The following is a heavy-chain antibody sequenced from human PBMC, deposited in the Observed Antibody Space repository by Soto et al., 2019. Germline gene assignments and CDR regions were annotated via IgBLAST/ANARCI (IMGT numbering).Heavy chain of an antibody. D-gene: IGHD2-15*01. Sequence: SETLSLTCSVSGGSISSYYWSWIRQPAGKGLEWIGRIYTSGSTNYNPSLKSRVTMSVDTSKNQFSLKLSSVTAADTAVYYCARDGVAVVAATPDYYYGMDVWGQGTTVTVS. J-gene: IGHJ6*02. CDR1: GGSISSYY. CDR3: ARDGVAVVAATPDYYYGMDV. V-gene: IGHV4-4*07. CDR2: IYTSGST.